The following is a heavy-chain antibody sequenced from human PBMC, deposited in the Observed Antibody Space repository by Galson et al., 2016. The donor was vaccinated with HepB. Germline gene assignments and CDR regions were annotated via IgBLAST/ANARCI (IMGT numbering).Heavy chain of an antibody. CDR3: ARVNGGWYGFDY. CDR1: GFTFSTYW. Sequence: LRLSCAASGFTFSTYWMSWVRQAPGTGLEWVANIKQDGSEKYYVDSVKGRFTISRDNAKNSLYLQMNSLRAEDTAAYYCARVNGGWYGFDYWGQGALVTVSS. J-gene: IGHJ4*02. V-gene: IGHV3-7*01. CDR2: IKQDGSEK. D-gene: IGHD6-19*01.